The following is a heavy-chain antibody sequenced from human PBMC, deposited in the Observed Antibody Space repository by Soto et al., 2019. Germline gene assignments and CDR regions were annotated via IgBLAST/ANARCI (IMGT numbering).Heavy chain of an antibody. J-gene: IGHJ4*02. CDR2: INAGDGNT. D-gene: IGHD3-3*01. V-gene: IGHV1-3*01. Sequence: QVQLVQSGAEVKKPGASVKVSCKASGYTFITYSMHWVRQAPGQRLEWMGWINAGDGNTKYSQKFQDRVTFTRDTSAIAAYMELSSLRSDDTAVYYCARATIFGVVMLGYYFDYWGQGTLVTVSS. CDR1: GYTFITYS. CDR3: ARATIFGVVMLGYYFDY.